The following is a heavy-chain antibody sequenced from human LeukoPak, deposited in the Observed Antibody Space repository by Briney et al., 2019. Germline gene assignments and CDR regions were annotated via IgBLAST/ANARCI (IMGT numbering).Heavy chain of an antibody. Sequence: SETLSLTCTVSGASISPHYWTWIRQAPGRGLEWIGYVYYNGLTSYNASLRSRLILSVDTARNQVSLKLTSVTAADTAVYYCTRERSTVTFDYWGQGTLVTVSS. CDR2: VYYNGLT. J-gene: IGHJ4*02. V-gene: IGHV4-59*11. CDR3: TRERSTVTFDY. D-gene: IGHD4-17*01. CDR1: GASISPHY.